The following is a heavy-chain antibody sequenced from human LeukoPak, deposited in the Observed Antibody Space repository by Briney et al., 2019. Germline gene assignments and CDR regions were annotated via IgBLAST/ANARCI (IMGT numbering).Heavy chain of an antibody. V-gene: IGHV1-69*05. CDR2: IIPIFGTA. D-gene: IGHD5-12*01. J-gene: IGHJ4*02. Sequence: SVKVSCKASGGTFSSYAISWVRQAPGQGLEWMGRIIPIFGTANYAQKFEGRVTITTDESTSTAYMELSSLRSEDTAVYYCAYTERGYSGYGIDYWGQGTLVTVSS. CDR1: GGTFSSYA. CDR3: AYTERGYSGYGIDY.